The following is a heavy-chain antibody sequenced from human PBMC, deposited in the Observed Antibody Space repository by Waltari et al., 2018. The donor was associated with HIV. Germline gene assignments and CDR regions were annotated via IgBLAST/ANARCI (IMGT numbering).Heavy chain of an antibody. Sequence: HLRLWESGPGLVKPSETLSINCTVSGVSIRSGNHYWAWIRQPPGKGLEWIGSINYSGSTYYKSSLKSRVTSSFDTSRNQFSLKLTSVTAADTATYYCARAGIETAILFENWGQGTLVTVSS. D-gene: IGHD2-21*02. V-gene: IGHV4-39*07. CDR1: GVSIRSGNHY. CDR2: INYSGST. CDR3: ARAGIETAILFEN. J-gene: IGHJ1*01.